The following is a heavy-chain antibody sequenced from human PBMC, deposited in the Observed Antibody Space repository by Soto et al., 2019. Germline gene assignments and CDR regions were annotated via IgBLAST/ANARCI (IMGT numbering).Heavy chain of an antibody. V-gene: IGHV3-23*01. CDR1: GFTFSSYA. CDR2: ISGSGDST. Sequence: GGSLRLSCAASGFTFSSYAMSWVRQAPGKGLEWVSGISGSGDSTYYADSVKGRFTISRDNSKNTLYLQMNSLRTEDTAVYYCARRGPGTYFDYWGQGTLVTVSS. CDR3: ARRGPGTYFDY. J-gene: IGHJ4*02. D-gene: IGHD6-13*01.